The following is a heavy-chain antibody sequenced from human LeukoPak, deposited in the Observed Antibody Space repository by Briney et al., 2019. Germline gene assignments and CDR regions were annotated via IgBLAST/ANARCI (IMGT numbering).Heavy chain of an antibody. CDR3: ARDSKMGLDY. CDR1: GFTFSSFE. V-gene: IGHV3-48*03. Sequence: PGGSLRLSCAASGFTFSSFEMNWVRQAPGKGLEWVSYISSSGSTIYYADSVKGRFTISRDNAKNSLYLQMNSLRAEDTAVYYCARDSKMGLDYWGQGTLVTVSS. CDR2: ISSSGSTI. J-gene: IGHJ4*02. D-gene: IGHD5-24*01.